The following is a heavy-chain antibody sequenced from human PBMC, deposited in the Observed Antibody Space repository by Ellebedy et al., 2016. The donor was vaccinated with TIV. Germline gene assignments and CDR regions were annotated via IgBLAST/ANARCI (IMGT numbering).Heavy chain of an antibody. D-gene: IGHD4-17*01. CDR3: AKGAVEDDYGDSAYPY. Sequence: GGSLRLXCAASGFTFSSYAMSWVRQAPGKGLEWVSAISGSGGSTYYADSVKGRFTISRDNSKNTLYLQMNSLRAEDTAVYYCAKGAVEDDYGDSAYPYWGQGTLVTVSS. J-gene: IGHJ4*02. CDR1: GFTFSSYA. V-gene: IGHV3-23*01. CDR2: ISGSGGST.